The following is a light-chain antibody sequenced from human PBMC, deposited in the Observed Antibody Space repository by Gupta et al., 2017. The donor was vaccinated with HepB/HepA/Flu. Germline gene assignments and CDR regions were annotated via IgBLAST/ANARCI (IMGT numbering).Light chain of an antibody. Sequence: EIVLTQSPATLSLSPGERATLSCRASQSVSSCLAWYQQKPGQAPRLLIYDASNRATGIPARFSGSGSGTDFTLTSSSLEPEDCEVYYCQQRRTFGPGTKVDIK. V-gene: IGKV3-11*01. CDR1: QSVSSC. J-gene: IGKJ3*01. CDR3: QQRRT. CDR2: DAS.